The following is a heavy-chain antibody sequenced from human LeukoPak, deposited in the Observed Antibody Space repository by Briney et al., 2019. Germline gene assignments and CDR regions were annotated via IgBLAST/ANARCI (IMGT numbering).Heavy chain of an antibody. D-gene: IGHD3-10*01. J-gene: IGHJ6*02. Sequence: GASVKVSCKASGYTFTGYHMHWVRQAPGQGLEWMGWINPNSGGTKYAQKFQGRVTMTRDTSISTAYMELSRLRSDDTAVYYCARDYYGSGSHYAHYYGMDVWGQGTTVTVSS. V-gene: IGHV1-2*02. CDR2: INPNSGGT. CDR3: ARDYYGSGSHYAHYYGMDV. CDR1: GYTFTGYH.